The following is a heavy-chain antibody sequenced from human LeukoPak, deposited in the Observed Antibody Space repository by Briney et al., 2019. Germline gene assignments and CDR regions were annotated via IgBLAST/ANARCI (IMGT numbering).Heavy chain of an antibody. D-gene: IGHD3-10*01. CDR3: ATLPRGHLFDS. CDR2: FVPEDGET. CDR1: GDTLTELS. Sequence: ASVNVSCKLSGDTLTELSMHWVRQSPGKGLEWMGGFVPEDGETIYAQKFQGRVTMTEDASTDTAYMELSSLRSDDTAVYFCATLPRGHLFDSWGQGTLVTVSS. V-gene: IGHV1-24*01. J-gene: IGHJ4*02.